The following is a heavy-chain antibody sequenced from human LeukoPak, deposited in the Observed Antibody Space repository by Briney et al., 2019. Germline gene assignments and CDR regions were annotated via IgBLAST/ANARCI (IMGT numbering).Heavy chain of an antibody. V-gene: IGHV1-69*13. CDR2: IIPIFGTA. Sequence: SVKVSCKASGGTFSSYAISWVRQAPGQGLEWMGGIIPIFGTANYAQKFQGRVTITADESTSTAYMELSSLRSEDTAVYYCARSLYCSSTSCYQSYYYGMDVWGQGTTVTVSS. CDR1: GGTFSSYA. D-gene: IGHD2-2*01. CDR3: ARSLYCSSTSCYQSYYYGMDV. J-gene: IGHJ6*02.